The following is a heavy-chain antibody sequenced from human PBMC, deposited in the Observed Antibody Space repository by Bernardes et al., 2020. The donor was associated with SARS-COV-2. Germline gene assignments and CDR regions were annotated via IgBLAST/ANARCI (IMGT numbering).Heavy chain of an antibody. CDR1: GFTFSSYS. CDR2: ISSSSTI. CDR3: ARAGRGVNVPDY. V-gene: IGHV3-48*04. D-gene: IGHD3-10*01. Sequence: GGSLRLSCAASGFTFSSYSMNWVRQAPGKGLEWVSYISSSSTIYYADSVKGRFTISRDNAKNSLYLQMNSLRAEDTAVYYCARAGRGVNVPDYWGQGTLVTVSS. J-gene: IGHJ4*02.